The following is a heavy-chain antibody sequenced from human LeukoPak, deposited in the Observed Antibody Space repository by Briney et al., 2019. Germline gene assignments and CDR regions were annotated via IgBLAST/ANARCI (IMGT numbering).Heavy chain of an antibody. J-gene: IGHJ4*02. CDR3: ARDRGDLGNFDY. CDR1: GGSISYYY. Sequence: SETLSLTCTVSGGSISYYYWSWIRQPAGKGLEWIGRIYSSGSTTYNPSLKSRVTMSVDTAKNQFSLILSSVTAADMAVYYCARDRGDLGNFDYWGQGTLVTVSS. V-gene: IGHV4-4*07. D-gene: IGHD3-10*01. CDR2: IYSSGST.